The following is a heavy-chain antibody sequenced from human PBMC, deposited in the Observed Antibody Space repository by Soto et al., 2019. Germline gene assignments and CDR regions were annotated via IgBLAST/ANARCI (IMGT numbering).Heavy chain of an antibody. Sequence: QVQLQESGPGLVKPSETLSLTCTVSGGSITGYYWSWIRQSPGKGLEWVAFIHYSGRTSYNPSLKSLVSISVDTSENQFSLKLSSVTAADTAVFYCARHMDTYVNEAFDYWGQGTLVTVSS. D-gene: IGHD5-18*01. V-gene: IGHV4-59*08. CDR2: IHYSGRT. J-gene: IGHJ4*02. CDR3: ARHMDTYVNEAFDY. CDR1: GGSITGYY.